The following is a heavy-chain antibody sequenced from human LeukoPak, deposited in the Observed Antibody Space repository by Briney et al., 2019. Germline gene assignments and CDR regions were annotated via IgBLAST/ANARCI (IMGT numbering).Heavy chain of an antibody. CDR2: INHSGST. J-gene: IGHJ6*04. Sequence: SETLSLTCAVYGGSFSGYYWSWIRQPPGNGLEWIGEINHSGSTNYNPSLKSRVTISVDTSKNQFSLKLSSVTAADTAVYYCARLLRYFDRGMDVWGKGTTVTVSS. D-gene: IGHD3-9*01. V-gene: IGHV4-34*01. CDR3: ARLLRYFDRGMDV. CDR1: GGSFSGYY.